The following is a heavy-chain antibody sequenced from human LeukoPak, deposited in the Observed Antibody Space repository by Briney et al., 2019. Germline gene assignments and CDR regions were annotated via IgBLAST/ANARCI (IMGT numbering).Heavy chain of an antibody. J-gene: IGHJ4*02. D-gene: IGHD2-8*01. CDR2: ISWNSGSI. V-gene: IGHV3-9*03. CDR3: AKEPAGYCTNGVCYSAGYFDY. CDR1: GFTFDDYA. Sequence: GGSLRLSCAASGFTFDDYAMHWVRQAPGKGLEWVSGISWNSGSIGYADSVKGRFTISRDNAKNSLYLQMNSLRAEDMALYYCAKEPAGYCTNGVCYSAGYFDYWGQGTLVTVSS.